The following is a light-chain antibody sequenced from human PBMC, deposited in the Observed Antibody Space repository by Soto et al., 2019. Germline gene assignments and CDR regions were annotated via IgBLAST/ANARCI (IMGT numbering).Light chain of an antibody. Sequence: EIVLTQSPGTLSLSPGERATLSCRASQSVSTNYLAWYQRKPGQAPRLLIYGASSRATDIPNRFSGSGSGTDFTLTITRRKAEDFEVYYFQKYGSSPPTFGQGTKVKIK. CDR2: GAS. V-gene: IGKV3-20*01. CDR1: QSVSTNY. J-gene: IGKJ1*01. CDR3: QKYGSSPPT.